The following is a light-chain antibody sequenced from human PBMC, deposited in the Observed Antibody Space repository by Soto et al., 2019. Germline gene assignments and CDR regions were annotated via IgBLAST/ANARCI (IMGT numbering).Light chain of an antibody. CDR2: RNN. J-gene: IGLJ2*01. CDR3: TVWDDSLRGRL. Sequence: QSVLTQPPSASGTPGQRVTISCSGSSSNIESNFVYWYQQFPGTAPRLLIYRNNQPPSGVPDRFSGSKSGTSASLAISALRSEDEAEYYCTVWDDSLRGRLFGGGTQLTVL. V-gene: IGLV1-47*01. CDR1: SSNIESNF.